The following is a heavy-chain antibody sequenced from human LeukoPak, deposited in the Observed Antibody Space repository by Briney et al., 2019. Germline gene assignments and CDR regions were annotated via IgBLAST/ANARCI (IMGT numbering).Heavy chain of an antibody. CDR2: IHSSGDYI. CDR1: ASGVAFTSHS. D-gene: IGHD1-20*01. J-gene: IGHJ4*03. CDR3: AREYNSRATFDY. V-gene: IGHV3-21*05. Sequence: PGGSLRLSCAASASGVAFTSHSMNWVRQAPGKGLEWISYIHSSGDYIFYADSVKGRFTVSRDNARNSLYLQTNSLRADDTAIYYCAREYNSRATFDYWGHGTLVTVSS.